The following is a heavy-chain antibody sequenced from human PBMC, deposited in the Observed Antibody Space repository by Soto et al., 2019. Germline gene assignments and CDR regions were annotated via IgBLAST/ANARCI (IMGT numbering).Heavy chain of an antibody. J-gene: IGHJ6*02. D-gene: IGHD6-6*01. CDR3: ASPLRIAARPLYYYYGLDV. CDR2: INPSGGST. CDR1: GYTFTSYY. Sequence: ASVKVSCKASGYTFTSYYMHWVRQAPGQGLEWMGIINPSGGSTSYAQKFQGRVTMTRDTSTSTVYMELSSLRSEDTAVYYCASPLRIAARPLYYYYGLDVWGQGTTLTVSS. V-gene: IGHV1-46*01.